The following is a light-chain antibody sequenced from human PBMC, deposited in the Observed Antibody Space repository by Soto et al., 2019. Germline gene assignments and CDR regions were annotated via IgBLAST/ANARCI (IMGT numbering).Light chain of an antibody. CDR2: GAS. J-gene: IGKJ1*01. Sequence: EIVLTQSPGTLSSSPGERATLSCRASQTVTSNYLAWYQQKPGQAPRRLFFGASIRATALPDRFSGGGSGTDFTLTISRLEPEDFAVYYCQQYGSSPGTFGQGTKVEVK. CDR3: QQYGSSPGT. CDR1: QTVTSNY. V-gene: IGKV3-20*01.